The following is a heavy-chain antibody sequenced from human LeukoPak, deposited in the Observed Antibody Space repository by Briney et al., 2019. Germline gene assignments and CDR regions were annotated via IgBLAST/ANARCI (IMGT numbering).Heavy chain of an antibody. D-gene: IGHD3-10*01. CDR1: GGSISSYY. CDR2: IYTSGST. CDR3: ARDQDQLWFGEFHWFDP. V-gene: IGHV4-4*07. Sequence: SETLSLTCTVSGGSISSYYWSWIRQPAGKGLEWVGRIYTSGSTNYNPSLKSRVTMSVDTSKNQFSLKLSSVTAADTAVYYCARDQDQLWFGEFHWFDPWGQGTLVTVSS. J-gene: IGHJ5*02.